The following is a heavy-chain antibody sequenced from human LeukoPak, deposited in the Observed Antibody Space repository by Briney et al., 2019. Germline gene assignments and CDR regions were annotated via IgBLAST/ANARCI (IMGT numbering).Heavy chain of an antibody. Sequence: GRSLRLSCAASGFTFSSYAMHWVRQAPGKGLEWVAVIWYDGSNKYYADSVKGRFTISRDNSKNTLYLQMNSLRAEDTAVYYCARALGGPYYGSGSYYGVDYWGQGTLVTVSS. CDR2: IWYDGSNK. CDR1: GFTFSSYA. V-gene: IGHV3-33*01. CDR3: ARALGGPYYGSGSYYGVDY. J-gene: IGHJ4*02. D-gene: IGHD3-10*01.